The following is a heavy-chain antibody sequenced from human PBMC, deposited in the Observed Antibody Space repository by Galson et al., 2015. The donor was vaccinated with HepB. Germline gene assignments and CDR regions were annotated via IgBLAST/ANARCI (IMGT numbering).Heavy chain of an antibody. CDR3: ARRQIYGSGLYSMDV. J-gene: IGHJ6*02. CDR2: IYPSASET. V-gene: IGHV5-51*01. D-gene: IGHD2-15*01. CDR1: GSRFSMYW. Sequence: QSGAEVKKPGESLKISCEGSGSRFSMYWIGWVRQMPGRGLEWMGSIYPSASETRYSPSFQGQVTISADKSINTAYLQWSSLKASDTAIYYCARRQIYGSGLYSMDVWGQGTTVTVSS.